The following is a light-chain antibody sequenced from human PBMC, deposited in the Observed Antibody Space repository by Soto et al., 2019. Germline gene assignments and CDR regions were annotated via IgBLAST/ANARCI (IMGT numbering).Light chain of an antibody. Sequence: DIQMTKSQSSLSASVGNRVTITCRPGQGIRNDLGGYPQKPGKAPKSLIYVPSSLQSGVPSRFSGSGSGTEFTLTISSLQPEDFATYYCLQHNSYPLTFGGGTKVEIK. CDR2: VPS. J-gene: IGKJ4*01. V-gene: IGKV1-17*01. CDR3: LQHNSYPLT. CDR1: QGIRND.